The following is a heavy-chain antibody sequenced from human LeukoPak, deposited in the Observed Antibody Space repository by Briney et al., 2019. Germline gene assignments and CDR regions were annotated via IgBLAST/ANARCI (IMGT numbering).Heavy chain of an antibody. D-gene: IGHD6-13*01. Sequence: ASVKVSCKASGYTFAGYYMHWVRQAPGQGLEWMGWINPNSGGTNYAQKFQGRVTMIRDTSISTAYMELSRLRSDDTAVYYCARVSLPGYSSSWYLRYYYYMDVWGKGTTVTISS. CDR3: ARVSLPGYSSSWYLRYYYYMDV. CDR1: GYTFAGYY. CDR2: INPNSGGT. V-gene: IGHV1-2*02. J-gene: IGHJ6*03.